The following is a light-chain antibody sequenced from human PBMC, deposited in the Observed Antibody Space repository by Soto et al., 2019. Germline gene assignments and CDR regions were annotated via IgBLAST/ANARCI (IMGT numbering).Light chain of an antibody. V-gene: IGLV1-44*01. CDR1: SSNIGSNT. CDR3: AAWDDSLIWV. CDR2: SNN. Sequence: QSVLTQPPSASGTPGQRVTISCSGSSSNIGSNTVNWYQQLPGTAPKLLIYSNNQRPSGVPDRFSGSKSGTSASLAISGLQSEDEADYYCAAWDDSLIWVFGVGTKLTVL. J-gene: IGLJ3*02.